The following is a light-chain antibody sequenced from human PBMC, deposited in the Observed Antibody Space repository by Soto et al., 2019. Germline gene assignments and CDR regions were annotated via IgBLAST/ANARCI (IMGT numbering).Light chain of an antibody. CDR2: AAS. J-gene: IGKJ5*01. CDR1: QGISSY. Sequence: IQLTQSPSSLSASVGDRATITCRASQGISSYLAWYQQKPGKAPKLLIYAASTLQSGVPSRFSGSGSGTDFTLTISSLQPDDFATYYCQQLNDYPITFGQGTRLEIK. CDR3: QQLNDYPIT. V-gene: IGKV1-9*01.